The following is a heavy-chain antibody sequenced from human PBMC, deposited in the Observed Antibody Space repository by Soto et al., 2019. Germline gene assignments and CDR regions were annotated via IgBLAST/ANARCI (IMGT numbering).Heavy chain of an antibody. V-gene: IGHV6-1*01. D-gene: IGHD3-3*01. CDR2: TYYRSKWYN. Sequence: SQTLSLTCAISGDSVSSNSAAWNWIRQSPSRGLEWLGRTYYRSKWYNDYAVSVKSRITINPDTSKNQFSLQLNSVTPEDTAVYYCERAHTLFGVLSKVPYGMDVWGQGTTVTVSS. CDR3: ERAHTLFGVLSKVPYGMDV. CDR1: GDSVSSNSAA. J-gene: IGHJ6*02.